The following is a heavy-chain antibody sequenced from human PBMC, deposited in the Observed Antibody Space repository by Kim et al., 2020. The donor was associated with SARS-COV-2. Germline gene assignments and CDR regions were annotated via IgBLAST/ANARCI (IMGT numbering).Heavy chain of an antibody. CDR3: AREGQQLVGGMDV. V-gene: IGHV3-33*01. D-gene: IGHD6-13*01. J-gene: IGHJ6*02. Sequence: GGSLRHSCAASGFTFSSYGMHWVRQAPGKGLEWVAVIWYDGSNKYYADSVKGRFTISRDNSKNTLYLQMNSLRAEDTAVYYCAREGQQLVGGMDVWGQGTTVTVSS. CDR1: GFTFSSYG. CDR2: IWYDGSNK.